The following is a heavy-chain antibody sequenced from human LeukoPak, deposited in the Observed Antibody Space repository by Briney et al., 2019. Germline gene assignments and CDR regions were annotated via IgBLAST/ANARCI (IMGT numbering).Heavy chain of an antibody. Sequence: SETLSLTCTVSGGSISSGSYYWSWIRQPAGKGLEWIVRIYTSGSTNYNPSLKSRVTISVDTSKNQFSLKLSSVTAADTAVYYCARDRAYDFWSGLNRYYYYMDVWGKGTTVTVSS. V-gene: IGHV4-61*02. CDR2: IYTSGST. D-gene: IGHD3-3*01. CDR3: ARDRAYDFWSGLNRYYYYMDV. CDR1: GGSISSGSYY. J-gene: IGHJ6*03.